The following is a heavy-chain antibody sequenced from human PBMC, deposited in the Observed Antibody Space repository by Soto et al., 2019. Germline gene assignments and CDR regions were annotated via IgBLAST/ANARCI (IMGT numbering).Heavy chain of an antibody. Sequence: PSETLSHTCVVSEGSIRSGRCSWNWIRQPPGKGLEWIGYIYHSGSTYYNPSLKSRVTISVDRSKNQFSLKLSSVTAADTAVYYCAAGGGLPRYYWGQGTLVTVS. D-gene: IGHD5-12*01. V-gene: IGHV4-30-2*01. J-gene: IGHJ4*02. CDR1: EGSIRSGRCS. CDR2: IYHSGST. CDR3: AAGGGLPRYY.